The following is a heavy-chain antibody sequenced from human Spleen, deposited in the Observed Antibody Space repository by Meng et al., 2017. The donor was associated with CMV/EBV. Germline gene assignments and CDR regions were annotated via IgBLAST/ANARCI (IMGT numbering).Heavy chain of an antibody. CDR2: IYYSGST. J-gene: IGHJ5*02. CDR3: ARGSVFGVPNDWFDP. CDR1: GGSISNHY. V-gene: IGHV4-59*11. Sequence: SETLSLTCTVSGGSISNHYWSWIRQPPGQGLEWIGYIYYSGSTNYNPSPKSRVKISLDTSKNQFSLKVTSLTAADTAAYYCARGSVFGVPNDWFDPWGQGTLVTVSS. D-gene: IGHD3-3*01.